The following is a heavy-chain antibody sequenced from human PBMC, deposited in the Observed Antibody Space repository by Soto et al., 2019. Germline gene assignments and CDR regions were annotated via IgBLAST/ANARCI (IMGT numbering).Heavy chain of an antibody. V-gene: IGHV6-1*01. Sequence: PSQTLSLTCAISGDSVSSNSVAWNWIRQSPSRGLEWLGRTYYKSKWYNDYAVSVKSRITINPDTSKNQFSLQLNSVTPEDTAMYYCARADPRGGWFDPWGQGTLVTVSS. CDR1: GDSVSSNSVA. J-gene: IGHJ5*02. CDR3: ARADPRGGWFDP. CDR2: TYYKSKWYN.